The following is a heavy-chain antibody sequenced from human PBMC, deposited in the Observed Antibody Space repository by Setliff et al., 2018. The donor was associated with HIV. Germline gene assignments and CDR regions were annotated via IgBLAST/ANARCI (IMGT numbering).Heavy chain of an antibody. Sequence: EASVKVSCKTSGYIFIRYYIFWVRQAPGKGLEWMGNINPHTGVTKYAEKFQGRVTMTRDTSINTIYMELSRLRSDDTAVYYCARDLRDGFEEWFSTLDDGMDVWGQGTTVTVSS. V-gene: IGHV1-2*02. D-gene: IGHD3-3*01. CDR1: GYIFIRYY. J-gene: IGHJ6*02. CDR3: ARDLRDGFEEWFSTLDDGMDV. CDR2: INPHTGVT.